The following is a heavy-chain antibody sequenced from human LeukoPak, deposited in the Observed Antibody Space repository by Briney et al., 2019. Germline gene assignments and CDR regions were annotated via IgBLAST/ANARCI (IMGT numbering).Heavy chain of an antibody. Sequence: SETLSLTCTVSGDSISGSSYYWGWIRQPPGKGLEWIGSTFYNGRAYYKPSLKSRVTISVDTSKNQFSLKLSSVTAADTAVYYCARDHYDSSGYPFDYGGQGTLVTVSS. D-gene: IGHD3-22*01. J-gene: IGHJ4*02. CDR1: GDSISGSSYY. V-gene: IGHV4-39*07. CDR2: TFYNGRA. CDR3: ARDHYDSSGYPFDY.